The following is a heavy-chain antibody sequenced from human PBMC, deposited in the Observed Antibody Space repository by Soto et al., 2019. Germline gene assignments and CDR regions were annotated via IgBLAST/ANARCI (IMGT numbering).Heavy chain of an antibody. V-gene: IGHV4-61*01. Sequence: QAQLQESGPGPVKPSETLSLTCTVSAGSVSGDTHYWSWIRQPPGKGLEWIGYIYNSGSTNYNPSLKCCVTIAVDTSKNQFALKLSSVTAADTAVYYCARGYRTSWYWFDLWGRGTLVTVSS. D-gene: IGHD6-13*01. CDR2: IYNSGST. CDR1: AGSVSGDTHY. J-gene: IGHJ2*01. CDR3: ARGYRTSWYWFDL.